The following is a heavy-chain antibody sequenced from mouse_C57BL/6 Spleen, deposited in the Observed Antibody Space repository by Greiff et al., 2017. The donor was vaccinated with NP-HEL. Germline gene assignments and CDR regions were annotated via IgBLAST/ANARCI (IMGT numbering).Heavy chain of an antibody. CDR2: INPNYGTI. V-gene: IGHV1-39*01. Sequence: VQLQQSGPELVKPGASVKISCKASGYSFTDYNMNWVKQSNGKSLEWIGVINPNYGTISYNQKFKGKVTLTVDKSYSTAYMQLNSLTSEDSAVYYGSAYRTYYAMDYWGQGTSVTVSS. CDR1: GYSFTDYN. J-gene: IGHJ4*01. CDR3: SAYRTYYAMDY.